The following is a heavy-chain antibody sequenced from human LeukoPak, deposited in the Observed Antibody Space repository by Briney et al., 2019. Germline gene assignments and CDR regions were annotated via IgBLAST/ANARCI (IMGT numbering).Heavy chain of an antibody. V-gene: IGHV3-33*01. CDR3: ARASSYGGNFR. Sequence: GGSLTLSCAASGFTFSSYGMHWVRQAPGKGLEWVAVIWYDGSSKYYADSVKGRFTISRDNSKNTLYLHMNSLRAEDTAVYYCARASSYGGNFRWGQGTLVTVSS. J-gene: IGHJ4*02. CDR1: GFTFSSYG. D-gene: IGHD4-17*01. CDR2: IWYDGSSK.